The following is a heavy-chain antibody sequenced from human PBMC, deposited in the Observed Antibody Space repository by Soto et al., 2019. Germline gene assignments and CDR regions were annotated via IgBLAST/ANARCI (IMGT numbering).Heavy chain of an antibody. CDR3: ASMPREYSGYDLGY. J-gene: IGHJ4*02. CDR2: ISSSSSYI. Sequence: EVQLVESGGGLVKPGGSLRLSCAASGFTFSSYSMNWVRQAPGKGLEWVSSISSSSSYIYYADSVKGRFTISRANAKNSLYLQMNSLRAEDTTVYYCASMPREYSGYDLGYWGQGTLVTVSS. D-gene: IGHD5-12*01. CDR1: GFTFSSYS. V-gene: IGHV3-21*01.